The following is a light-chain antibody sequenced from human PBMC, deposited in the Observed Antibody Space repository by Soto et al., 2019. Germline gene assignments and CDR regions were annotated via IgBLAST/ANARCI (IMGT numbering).Light chain of an antibody. Sequence: QSVLTQPPSASGTPGQTVTISCSGSSSNIGTNYVYWYQQFPGTAPKVLIYRNDQRPSGVPDRFSGSKSGTSASLAISGLRSDDEADYYCAAWDDSLSGQEVFGGGTQLTVL. J-gene: IGLJ3*02. V-gene: IGLV1-47*01. CDR2: RND. CDR1: SSNIGTNY. CDR3: AAWDDSLSGQEV.